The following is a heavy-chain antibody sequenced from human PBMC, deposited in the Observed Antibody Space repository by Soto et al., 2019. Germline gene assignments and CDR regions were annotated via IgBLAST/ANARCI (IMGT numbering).Heavy chain of an antibody. CDR3: AKTSQPHRIRGSGLEFDY. Sequence: GGSLRLSWAASGFTFTDYGMHWVRQAPGKGLEWVAVISYDGSNKYYADSVKGRFTISRDNSKNTLYLQMNSLRAEDTAVYYCAKTSQPHRIRGSGLEFDYWGQGTLVTVSS. D-gene: IGHD3-3*02. V-gene: IGHV3-30*18. J-gene: IGHJ4*02. CDR2: ISYDGSNK. CDR1: GFTFTDYG.